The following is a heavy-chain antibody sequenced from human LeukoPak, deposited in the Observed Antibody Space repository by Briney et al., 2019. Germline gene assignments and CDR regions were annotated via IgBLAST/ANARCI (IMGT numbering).Heavy chain of an antibody. CDR2: IKQDASEK. Sequence: GGSLRLSCAASGFTFSSYWMSWVRQAPGKGLEWVANIKQDASEKYYVDSVKGRFTISRDNAKNSLYLQMNSLRAEDTAVYYCARADSSSSGFFAYYFDYWGQGTLVTVSS. CDR3: ARADSSSSGFFAYYFDY. J-gene: IGHJ4*02. CDR1: GFTFSSYW. V-gene: IGHV3-7*04. D-gene: IGHD6-6*01.